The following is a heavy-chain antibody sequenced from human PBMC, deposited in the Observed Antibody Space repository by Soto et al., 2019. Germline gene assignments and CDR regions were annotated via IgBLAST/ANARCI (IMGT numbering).Heavy chain of an antibody. D-gene: IGHD7-27*01. Sequence: QVQLQESGPGLVKPSQTLSLTCTVSGGSINSGGYYWSWIRQQPGKGLEWIGHIYYSGNTYYNPSLKIRVIISVDTSKNQFSLKLNSVTAADTAVYYCARKGLTGSREFDYWGQGTLVTVSS. CDR2: IYYSGNT. CDR1: GGSINSGGYY. CDR3: ARKGLTGSREFDY. V-gene: IGHV4-31*03. J-gene: IGHJ4*02.